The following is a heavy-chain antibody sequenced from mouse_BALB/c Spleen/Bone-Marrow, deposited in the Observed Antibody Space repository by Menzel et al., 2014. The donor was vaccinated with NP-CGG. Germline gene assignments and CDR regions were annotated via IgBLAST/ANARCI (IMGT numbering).Heavy chain of an antibody. J-gene: IGHJ4*01. D-gene: IGHD6-1*01. CDR3: TRGDLRYAMDY. V-gene: IGHV1S22*01. CDR2: IYPGSGSN. CDR1: GYTFTSYW. Sequence: KQSGSELVRPGASVKLSCKASGYTFTSYWMHWVRQRPGQGLEWIGNIYPGSGSNNYDEKFKSKATLTVDTSSSTAYMQLSSLTSEDSAVYYCTRGDLRYAMDYWGQGTSVTVSP.